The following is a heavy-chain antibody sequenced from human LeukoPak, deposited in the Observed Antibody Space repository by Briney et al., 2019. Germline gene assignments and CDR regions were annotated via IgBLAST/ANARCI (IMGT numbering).Heavy chain of an antibody. D-gene: IGHD3-22*01. CDR2: IYYSGST. CDR1: GGSISSSSYY. Sequence: SEPLSLTCTVSGGSISSSSYYWGWIRQPPGKGLEWIGSIYYSGSTYYNPSLKSRVTISVDTSKNQFSLKLSPVTAADTAVYYCASYDSSGYEPDYWGQGTLVPVSS. J-gene: IGHJ4*02. CDR3: ASYDSSGYEPDY. V-gene: IGHV4-39*01.